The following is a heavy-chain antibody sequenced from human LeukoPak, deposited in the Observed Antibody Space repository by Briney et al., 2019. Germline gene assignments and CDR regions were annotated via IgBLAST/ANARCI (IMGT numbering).Heavy chain of an antibody. V-gene: IGHV3-30-3*01. D-gene: IGHD3-22*01. Sequence: GRSLRLSCAASGFTFSIYSMHWVRQAPGKGLEWVALISYDGSNKYYADSVKGRFTISRDNSKNTLYLQMNSLRAEDTAVYYCARSPGYSDYWGQGTLVTVSS. CDR1: GFTFSIYS. CDR2: ISYDGSNK. CDR3: ARSPGYSDY. J-gene: IGHJ4*02.